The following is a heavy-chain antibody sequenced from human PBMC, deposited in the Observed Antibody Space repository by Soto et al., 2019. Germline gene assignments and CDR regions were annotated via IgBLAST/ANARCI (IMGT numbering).Heavy chain of an antibody. Sequence: SGPTLVKPTQTLTLACTFSGFSLTTSGVGVGWIRHPPGKALEWLALIYWNDDKRYSPSLRGRLTITKDTSKNQVVLAMTNMDPVDTATYYCAHHTITPATNWFDPWGLGTLVTVSS. CDR2: IYWNDDK. CDR1: GFSLTTSGVG. V-gene: IGHV2-5*01. J-gene: IGHJ5*02. CDR3: AHHTITPATNWFDP. D-gene: IGHD2-2*01.